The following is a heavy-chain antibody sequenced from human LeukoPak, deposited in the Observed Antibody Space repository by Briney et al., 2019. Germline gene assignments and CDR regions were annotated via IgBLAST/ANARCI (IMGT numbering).Heavy chain of an antibody. CDR3: ARVPSIAAVGIRLDY. CDR1: GFTFSNYG. V-gene: IGHV3-30*03. J-gene: IGHJ4*02. Sequence: GGSLRLSCVASGFTFSNYGMHWVRQAPGKGLEWVAVISYDGRHNYYADSVKGRFTISRDNSKNTLYLQMNSLRAEDTAMYYCARVPSIAAVGIRLDYWGQGTLVTASS. D-gene: IGHD6-13*01. CDR2: ISYDGRHN.